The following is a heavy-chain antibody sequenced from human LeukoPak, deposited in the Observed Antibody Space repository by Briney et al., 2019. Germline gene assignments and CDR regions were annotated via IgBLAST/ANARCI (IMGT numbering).Heavy chain of an antibody. V-gene: IGHV3-23*01. CDR3: AKDEGVVLSTSFDFGH. D-gene: IGHD3-10*01. J-gene: IGHJ4*02. CDR2: ISGSGRNT. Sequence: GGSLRLSCVVSGFTFSTYAMSWVRQAPGKGLEWVAFISGSGRNTYYADSVKGRFTISRDNFRNALSLQMNSLRPDDTAIYYCAKDEGVVLSTSFDFGHWGQGTLVAVSS. CDR1: GFTFSTYA.